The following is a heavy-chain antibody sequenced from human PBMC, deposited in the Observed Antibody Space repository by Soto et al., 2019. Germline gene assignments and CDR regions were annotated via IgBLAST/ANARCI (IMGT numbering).Heavy chain of an antibody. V-gene: IGHV3-43D*04. D-gene: IGHD1-26*01. CDR3: AKAKFYFDSSPFDS. J-gene: IGHJ4*02. CDR2: INADGSDR. Sequence: GGSLRLSCSTSGFTFEDYAVHWVLQSSRKGLEWVSFINADGSDRYYADSVKGRFTISRDNTKGSFYLQMDRLRLEDTAIYYCAKAKFYFDSSPFDSWGQGTLVTVSS. CDR1: GFTFEDYA.